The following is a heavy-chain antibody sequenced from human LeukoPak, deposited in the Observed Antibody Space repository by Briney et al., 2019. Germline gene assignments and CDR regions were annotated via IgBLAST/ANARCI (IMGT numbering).Heavy chain of an antibody. CDR2: INHSGST. J-gene: IGHJ4*02. CDR1: GGSFSGYY. Sequence: SETLSLTCAVYGGSFSGYYWSWIRQPPGKGLEWIGEINHSGSTNYNPSLKSRVTISVDTSKNQFPLKLSSVTAADTAVYYCARGQAGYSSGWYNFWGQGTLVTVSS. V-gene: IGHV4-34*01. CDR3: ARGQAGYSSGWYNF. D-gene: IGHD6-19*01.